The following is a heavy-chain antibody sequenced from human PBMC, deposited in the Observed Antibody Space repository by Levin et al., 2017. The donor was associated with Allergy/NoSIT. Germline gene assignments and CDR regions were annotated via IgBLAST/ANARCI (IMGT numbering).Heavy chain of an antibody. V-gene: IGHV3-23*01. CDR3: AKMAPMVYAIQCYFDY. CDR2: ISGSGGST. Sequence: PGGSLRLSCAASGFTFSSYAMSWVRQAPGKGLEWVSAISGSGGSTYYADSVKGRFTISRDNSKNTLYLQMNSLRAEDTAVYYCAKMAPMVYAIQCYFDYWGQGTLVTVSS. CDR1: GFTFSSYA. J-gene: IGHJ4*02. D-gene: IGHD2-8*01.